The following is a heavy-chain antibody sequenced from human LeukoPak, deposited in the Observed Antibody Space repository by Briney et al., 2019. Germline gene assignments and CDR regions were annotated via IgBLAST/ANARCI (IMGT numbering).Heavy chain of an antibody. CDR3: AREPRGAYNFDY. CDR1: GFTFSSYA. Sequence: GGSLRLSCAASGFTFSSYAMSWVRQAPGKGLEWFSYTSSSSIRTIYNADSVKGRFTISRDNAKNSLYLQMNSLRAEDTAVYYCAREPRGAYNFDYWGQGTLVTVSS. V-gene: IGHV3-48*01. D-gene: IGHD3-10*01. CDR2: TSSSSIRTI. J-gene: IGHJ4*02.